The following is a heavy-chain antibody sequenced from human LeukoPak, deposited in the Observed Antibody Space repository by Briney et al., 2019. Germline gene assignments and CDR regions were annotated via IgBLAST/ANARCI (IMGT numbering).Heavy chain of an antibody. CDR1: GGSISSSN. Sequence: PSGTLSLTCAVSGGSISSSNWWSWVRQPPGQGLEWVSYISGSSGIIDYADSVRGRFTISRDNAKNSLYLQMNSLRAEDTAVYYCARGSTYYESSGQVPFDYWGQGTLVIVSS. CDR3: ARGSTYYESSGQVPFDY. V-gene: IGHV3-48*01. CDR2: ISGSSGII. J-gene: IGHJ4*02. D-gene: IGHD3-22*01.